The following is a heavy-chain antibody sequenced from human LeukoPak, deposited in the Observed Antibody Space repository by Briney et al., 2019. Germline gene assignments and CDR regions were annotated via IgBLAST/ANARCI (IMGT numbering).Heavy chain of an antibody. Sequence: SETLSLTCTISGGSINNYYWSWIRQPPGKGLEWIGYIYTSGSTNYNPSLKSRVTMSVDTSKNQFSLKLSSVTAADTAVYYCARAVVLAYYYDSSGYLYNWFDPWGQGTLVTVSS. J-gene: IGHJ5*02. CDR2: IYTSGST. CDR1: GGSINNYY. V-gene: IGHV4-4*08. D-gene: IGHD3-22*01. CDR3: ARAVVLAYYYDSSGYLYNWFDP.